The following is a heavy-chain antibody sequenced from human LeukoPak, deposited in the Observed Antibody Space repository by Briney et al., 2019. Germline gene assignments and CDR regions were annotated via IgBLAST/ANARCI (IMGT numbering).Heavy chain of an antibody. CDR2: ISYDGSNK. J-gene: IGHJ4*02. V-gene: IGHV3-30*03. CDR3: ARDPQWLVRFDY. D-gene: IGHD6-19*01. Sequence: GGSLRLSCAASVFTFRNYGMHWVRQAPGKGLEWVAVISYDGSNKYYADSVKGRFTISRDNSKNTLYLQMNSLRAEDTAVYYCARDPQWLVRFDYWGQGTLVTVSS. CDR1: VFTFRNYG.